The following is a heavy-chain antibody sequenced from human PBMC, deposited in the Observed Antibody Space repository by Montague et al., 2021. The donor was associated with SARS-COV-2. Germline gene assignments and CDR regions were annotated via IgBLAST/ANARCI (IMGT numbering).Heavy chain of an antibody. D-gene: IGHD1-26*01. CDR3: AHRRGLLLSDAFDI. V-gene: IGHV2-5*02. Sequence: PALVKPTQTLTLTCTFSGFSLSTSGVGVGWIRQPPGKALKWLALIYWDDDKRYSPSLKSRLTITEDTSKNQVVLTMTNMDPVDTATYYCAHRRGLLLSDAFDIWGQGTMVTVSS. CDR2: IYWDDDK. CDR1: GFSLSTSGVG. J-gene: IGHJ3*02.